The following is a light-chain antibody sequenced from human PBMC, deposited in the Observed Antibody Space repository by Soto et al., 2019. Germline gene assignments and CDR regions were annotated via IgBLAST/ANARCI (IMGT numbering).Light chain of an antibody. J-gene: IGKJ5*01. CDR3: QQYGRTSPVT. CDR2: AAS. CDR1: QSVSSNY. Sequence: EIVLTQSPDILSLSPGERATLSCRASQSVSSNYLAWYQRKPGQSPRLLIYAASGRASDIPDRFIGSGSGTDFTLTISRLEPEDSAVYYCQQYGRTSPVTFGQGPRLEIK. V-gene: IGKV3-20*01.